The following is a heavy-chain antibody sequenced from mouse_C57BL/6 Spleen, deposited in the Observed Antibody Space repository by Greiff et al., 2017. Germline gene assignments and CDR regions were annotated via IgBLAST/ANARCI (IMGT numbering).Heavy chain of an antibody. CDR1: GFNIKDDY. D-gene: IGHD3-1*01. J-gene: IGHJ2*01. Sequence: EVQLQQSGAELVRPGASVKLSCTASGFNIKDDYMHWVKQRPEQGLEWIGWIDPENGDTEYASKFQGKATITADTSSNTAYLQLSSLPSEDTAVYYCTHQLLDDWGQGTTLTVSS. V-gene: IGHV14-4*01. CDR3: THQLLDD. CDR2: IDPENGDT.